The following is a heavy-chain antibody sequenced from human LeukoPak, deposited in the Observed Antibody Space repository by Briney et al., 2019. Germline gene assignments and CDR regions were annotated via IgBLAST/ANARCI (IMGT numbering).Heavy chain of an antibody. CDR1: GFTFSSYA. V-gene: IGHV3-30-3*01. D-gene: IGHD2-2*02. J-gene: IGHJ5*02. CDR2: ISYDGSNK. Sequence: GGSLRLSCAASGFTFSSYAMPWVRQAPGKGLEWVAVISYDGSNKYYADSVKGRFTISRDNSKNTLYLQMNSLRAEDTAVYYCARDLGYGFYCSSTSCYRGDNWFDPWGQGTLVTVSS. CDR3: ARDLGYGFYCSSTSCYRGDNWFDP.